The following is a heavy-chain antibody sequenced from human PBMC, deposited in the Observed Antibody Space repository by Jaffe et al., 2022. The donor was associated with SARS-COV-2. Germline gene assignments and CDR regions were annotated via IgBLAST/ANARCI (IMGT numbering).Heavy chain of an antibody. J-gene: IGHJ4*02. CDR1: GYSFTSYW. V-gene: IGHV5-51*01. CDR3: ARLDYDSSGYYLSPGGGGSSRPYFDY. D-gene: IGHD3-22*01. Sequence: EVQLVQSGAEVKKPGESLKISCKGSGYSFTSYWIGWVRQMPGKGLEWMGIIYPGDSDTRYSPSFQGQVTISADKSISTAYLQWSSLKASDTAMYYCARLDYDSSGYYLSPGGGGSSRPYFDYWGQGTLVTVSS. CDR2: IYPGDSDT.